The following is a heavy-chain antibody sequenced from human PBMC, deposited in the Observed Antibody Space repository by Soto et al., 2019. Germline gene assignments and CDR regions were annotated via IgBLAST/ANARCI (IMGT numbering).Heavy chain of an antibody. CDR2: IKQDGSEK. D-gene: IGHD1-26*01. CDR1: GFTFSSYC. CDR3: ARGSGTFDY. J-gene: IGHJ4*02. V-gene: IGHV3-7*05. Sequence: QPGGSLRLSCAASGFTFSSYCMHWVRQAPGKGLEWVANIKQDGSEKYYVDSVKGRFTISRDNAKNSLYLQMNSLRAEDTAVYYCARGSGTFDYWGQGTLVTVSS.